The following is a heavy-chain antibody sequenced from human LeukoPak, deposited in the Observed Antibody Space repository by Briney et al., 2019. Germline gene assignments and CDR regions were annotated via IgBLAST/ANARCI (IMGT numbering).Heavy chain of an antibody. CDR1: GYTFTGYY. CDR3: ASERQLWS. D-gene: IGHD5-18*01. Sequence: ASVKVSCKASGYTFTGYYMHWMRQAPRQGLGWVGWINPNSGGTNYAQKFQGRVTMTRDTSINTAYMEVSMLRSDDTAVYYCASERQLWSWGQGTLVTVSS. CDR2: INPNSGGT. V-gene: IGHV1-2*02. J-gene: IGHJ5*02.